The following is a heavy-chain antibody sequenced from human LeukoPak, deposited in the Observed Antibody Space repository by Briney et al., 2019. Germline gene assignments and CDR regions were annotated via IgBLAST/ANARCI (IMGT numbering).Heavy chain of an antibody. CDR2: IYYSGST. CDR3: ARLGIAAAGSLDY. J-gene: IGHJ4*02. D-gene: IGHD6-13*01. V-gene: IGHV4-39*07. Sequence: SETLSLTCTVSGGSISSSSYYWGWIRQPPGKGLEWIRSIYYSGSTHYNPSLKSRVTISVDTSKNQFSLKLSSVTAADTAVYYCARLGIAAAGSLDYWGQGTLVTVSS. CDR1: GGSISSSSYY.